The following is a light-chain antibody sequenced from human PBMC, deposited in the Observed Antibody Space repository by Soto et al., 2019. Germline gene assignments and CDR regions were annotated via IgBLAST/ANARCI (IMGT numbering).Light chain of an antibody. J-gene: IGKJ1*01. CDR2: GAS. CDR1: QTVTNNY. V-gene: IGKV3-20*01. Sequence: EIVLTQSPGTLSLSPGDSATLSCRASQTVTNNYLAWYQQKPGQAPRLLISGASIRAPGIPDRFSGSGSGTDFTLTISRLEPEDLAVYYCHQSSHSPRTFGQGTKVEIK. CDR3: HQSSHSPRT.